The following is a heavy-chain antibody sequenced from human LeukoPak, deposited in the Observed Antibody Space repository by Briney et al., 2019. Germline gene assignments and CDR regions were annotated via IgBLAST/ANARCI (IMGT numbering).Heavy chain of an antibody. Sequence: GRSLRLPCAASGFSFSTYAFHWVRQAPGKGLEWVAVIWHDGSKRFYADSVQGRFTISRDDSQNTLYLQMNSLRVEDAAVYYCARDPGVTYYYFDHWGQGSLVIVSS. CDR3: ARDPGVTYYYFDH. J-gene: IGHJ4*02. V-gene: IGHV3-33*08. D-gene: IGHD2-8*01. CDR2: IWHDGSKR. CDR1: GFSFSTYA.